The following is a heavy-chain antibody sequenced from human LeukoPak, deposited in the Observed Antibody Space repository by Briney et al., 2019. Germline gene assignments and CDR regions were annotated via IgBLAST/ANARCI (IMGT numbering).Heavy chain of an antibody. Sequence: SETLSLTCTVSGGSISSSPYYWGWIRQPPGKGLEWIGTIYYRGSTYSNPSLNSRVTISLGTSKNQFSLRLRSVTAADTALYYCARHYLSDGILSTFDPWGQGTLVTVSS. V-gene: IGHV4-39*01. CDR1: GGSISSSPYY. CDR2: IYYRGST. J-gene: IGHJ5*02. CDR3: ARHYLSDGILSTFDP. D-gene: IGHD2-2*01.